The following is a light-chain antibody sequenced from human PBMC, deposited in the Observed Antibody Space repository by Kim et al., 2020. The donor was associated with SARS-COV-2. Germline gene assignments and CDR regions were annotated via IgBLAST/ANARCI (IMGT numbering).Light chain of an antibody. Sequence: DIQMTQSPSTLSASLGDRVTITCRASQSISSWLAWYQQKLGKAPKLLIYKASSLKSGVPSRFSGSESGTEFTLTISSLQPDDFATYYCQQYKSYPRTVGQGTKLEI. V-gene: IGKV1-5*03. CDR1: QSISSW. CDR2: KAS. J-gene: IGKJ2*01. CDR3: QQYKSYPRT.